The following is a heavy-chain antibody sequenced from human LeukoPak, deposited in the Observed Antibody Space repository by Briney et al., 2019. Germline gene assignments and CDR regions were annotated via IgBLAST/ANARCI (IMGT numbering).Heavy chain of an antibody. CDR1: GGSISSGGYY. CDR2: IYYSGST. V-gene: IGHV4-31*03. CDR3: ALYYYDSSGYYGGDY. J-gene: IGHJ4*02. D-gene: IGHD3-22*01. Sequence: PSETLSLTCTVSGGSISSGGYYWSWIRQHPGKGLEWIGYIYYSGSTYYNPSLKSRVIISVDTSKNQFSLKLSSVTAADTAVYYCALYYYDSSGYYGGDYWGQGTLVTVSS.